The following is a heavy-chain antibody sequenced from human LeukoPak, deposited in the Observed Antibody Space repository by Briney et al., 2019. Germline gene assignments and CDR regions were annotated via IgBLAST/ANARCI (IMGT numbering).Heavy chain of an antibody. J-gene: IGHJ4*02. V-gene: IGHV1-69*01. D-gene: IGHD3-22*01. Sequence: SVKVSCKASGGTFSSYAISWVRQAPGQGLEWMGGIIPIFGTANYAQKFQGRVTITADESTNTAYMELSSLRSEDTAVYYCARGSGYYYYFDYWGQGTLVTISS. CDR1: GGTFSSYA. CDR3: ARGSGYYYYFDY. CDR2: IIPIFGTA.